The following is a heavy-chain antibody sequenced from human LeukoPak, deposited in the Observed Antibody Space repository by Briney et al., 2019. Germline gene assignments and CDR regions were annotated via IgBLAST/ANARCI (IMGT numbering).Heavy chain of an antibody. CDR3: STDAGYCNSTTCSYYFDY. Sequence: ASVKVSCKVSGHTLTELSIHWVRQAPGKGLEWMGGFDPENGEIIYAQKFQGRVTMTEDRSGDTAYMQLSSLRSEDTAVYYCSTDAGYCNSTTCSYYFDYWGQGTLVTVSS. D-gene: IGHD3-9*01. CDR2: FDPENGEI. CDR1: GHTLTELS. V-gene: IGHV1-24*01. J-gene: IGHJ4*02.